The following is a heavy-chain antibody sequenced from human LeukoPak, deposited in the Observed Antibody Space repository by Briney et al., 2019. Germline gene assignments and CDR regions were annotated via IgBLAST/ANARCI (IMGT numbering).Heavy chain of an antibody. CDR3: AHSLYSSGYYSFDY. V-gene: IGHV2-5*02. Sequence: PTLVNPTQALTLTCTFSGFSLSTSGVGVGWIRQPPGKALYYLALIYWDDDKRYSPSLKSRLTITKDTSKTQVVLTMTNMDPVDTATYYCAHSLYSSGYYSFDYWGQGTLVTVSS. J-gene: IGHJ4*02. CDR2: IYWDDDK. CDR1: GFSLSTSGVG. D-gene: IGHD3-22*01.